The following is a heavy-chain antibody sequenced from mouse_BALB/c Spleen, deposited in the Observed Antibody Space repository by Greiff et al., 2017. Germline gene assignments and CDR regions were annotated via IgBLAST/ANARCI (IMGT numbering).Heavy chain of an antibody. CDR3: ARDRYGYFDY. Sequence: EVQLVESGGGLVKPGGSLKLSCAASGFTFSSYAMSWVRQSPEKRLEWVAEISSGGSYTYYPDTVTGRFTISRDNAKNTLYLEMSSLRSEDTAMYYCARDRYGYFDYWGQGTTLTVSS. D-gene: IGHD2-14*01. J-gene: IGHJ2*01. CDR1: GFTFSSYA. V-gene: IGHV5-9-4*01. CDR2: ISSGGSYT.